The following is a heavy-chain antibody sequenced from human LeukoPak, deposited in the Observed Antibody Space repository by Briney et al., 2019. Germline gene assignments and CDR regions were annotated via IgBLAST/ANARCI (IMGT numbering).Heavy chain of an antibody. CDR2: ISGSGGST. J-gene: IGHJ4*02. Sequence: GGPLRLSCAASGFTFSSYAMSWVGQAPGKGLEWFSAISGSGGSTYYADSVKGRFTISRDNSKSTLYLQMNSLRAEDTAVYYCAKEEVISGNHGVYFDYWGQGTLVTVSS. V-gene: IGHV3-23*01. CDR1: GFTFSSYA. CDR3: AKEEVISGNHGVYFDY. D-gene: IGHD3-22*01.